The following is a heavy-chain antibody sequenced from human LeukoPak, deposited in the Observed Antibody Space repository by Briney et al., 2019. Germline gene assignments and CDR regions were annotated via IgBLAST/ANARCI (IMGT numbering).Heavy chain of an antibody. Sequence: PSETLSLTCTVSGGSISSSSYYWGWIRQPPGKGLEWIGSIYYSGSTYYNPSLKSRVTISVDTPKNQFSLKLSSATAADTAVNYCASLRRGGATTGYYFDYWGQGTLVTVSS. CDR1: GGSISSSSYY. V-gene: IGHV4-39*01. J-gene: IGHJ4*02. CDR2: IYYSGST. CDR3: ASLRRGGATTGYYFDY. D-gene: IGHD1-26*01.